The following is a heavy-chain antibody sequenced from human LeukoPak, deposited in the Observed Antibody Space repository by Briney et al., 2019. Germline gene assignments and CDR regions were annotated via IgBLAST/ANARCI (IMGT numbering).Heavy chain of an antibody. CDR2: ISSSGSTI. D-gene: IGHD3-22*01. Sequence: GGSLRLSCAASGFTFSSYEMNWVRQAPGKGLEWVSYISSSGSTIYYADSVKGRFTISRDNAKNSLYLQMNSLRAEDTAVYYWARETYYYDSSAPYWGQGTLVTVSS. J-gene: IGHJ4*02. CDR3: ARETYYYDSSAPY. V-gene: IGHV3-48*03. CDR1: GFTFSSYE.